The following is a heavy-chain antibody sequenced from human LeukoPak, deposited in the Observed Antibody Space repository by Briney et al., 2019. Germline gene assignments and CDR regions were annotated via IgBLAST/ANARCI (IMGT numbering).Heavy chain of an antibody. J-gene: IGHJ6*02. CDR2: TNSDGSST. D-gene: IGHD5-12*01. Sequence: AGSLRLSCAASGFTFSSYWMHWVRQAPGKWLVWVSRTNSDGSSTSYADSVKGRFTISRDNANNTLYLQMNSLRAEDTAVYYCSRGRYSGYGSSFYYYYYYGMDVWGQGTTVTVSS. V-gene: IGHV3-74*01. CDR3: SRGRYSGYGSSFYYYYYYGMDV. CDR1: GFTFSSYW.